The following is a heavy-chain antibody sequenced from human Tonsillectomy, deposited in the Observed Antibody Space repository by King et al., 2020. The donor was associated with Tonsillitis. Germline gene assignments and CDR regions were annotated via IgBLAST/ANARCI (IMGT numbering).Heavy chain of an antibody. Sequence: QLVQSGGGVVQPGRSLRLSCAASGFSFSTNGMHWVRQSPGTGLEWVAVISYDGTKEHYADSVKGRFTISKDNSKNTLYLRMSSLRAEDTAMYFCAKADPYGSGTYYQSLDYWGQGTQVTVSS. J-gene: IGHJ4*02. CDR2: ISYDGTKE. D-gene: IGHD3-10*01. CDR1: GFSFSTNG. V-gene: IGHV3-30*18. CDR3: AKADPYGSGTYYQSLDY.